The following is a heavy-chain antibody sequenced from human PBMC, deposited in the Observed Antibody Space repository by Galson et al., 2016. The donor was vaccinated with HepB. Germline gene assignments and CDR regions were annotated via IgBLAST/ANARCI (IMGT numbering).Heavy chain of an antibody. J-gene: IGHJ3*02. Sequence: SVKVSCKASGYSFTSYGIGWVRQAPGQGLEWMGWISAYNRNTKYAQKFQGRVTMTTGTSTSTAYMELRSLRYDDTAVYYCARPLNYDDSSGYTFDIWGQGTMVTVSS. CDR3: ARPLNYDDSSGYTFDI. CDR2: ISAYNRNT. V-gene: IGHV1-18*01. D-gene: IGHD3-22*01. CDR1: GYSFTSYG.